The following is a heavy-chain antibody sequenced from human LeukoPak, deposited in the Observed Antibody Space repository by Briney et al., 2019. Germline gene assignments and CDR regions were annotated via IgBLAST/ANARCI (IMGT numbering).Heavy chain of an antibody. D-gene: IGHD3-16*01. J-gene: IGHJ4*02. V-gene: IGHV4-38-2*01. CDR2: IYHSGST. CDR1: GYSISSGYY. Sequence: SETLSLTCAVSGYSISSGYYWGWIRQPPGKGLEWIGTIYHSGSTYYNPSLKSRVTISEDTSKNQFSLRLTSVTAADTALYYCARGRLGWLFDYWGQGTLVTVSS. CDR3: ARGRLGWLFDY.